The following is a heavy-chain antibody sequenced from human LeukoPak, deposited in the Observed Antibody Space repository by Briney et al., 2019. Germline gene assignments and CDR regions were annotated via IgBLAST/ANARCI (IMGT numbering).Heavy chain of an antibody. V-gene: IGHV3-23*01. Sequence: GGSLRLSCAASGFTFSSYAMTWLRQAPGKGLEWVAGISGSGGTTYYADSVKGRLTVSRDNSKNTLYLQMHSLRAEDTAVYYCAKGRDTLVRGVIITTRFDNWGQGTLVTVSS. CDR2: ISGSGGTT. CDR1: GFTFSSYA. J-gene: IGHJ4*02. D-gene: IGHD3-10*01. CDR3: AKGRDTLVRGVIITTRFDN.